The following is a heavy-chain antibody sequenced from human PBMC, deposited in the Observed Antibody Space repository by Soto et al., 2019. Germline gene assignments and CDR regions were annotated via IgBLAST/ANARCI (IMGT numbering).Heavy chain of an antibody. Sequence: QVQLVESGGGVVQPGRSLRLSCAASGFTFSSYGMHWVRQAPGKGLEWVAVISYDGSNKYYADSVKGRFTISRDNSKNTRYLQMNSLRTKDTAVYYGATDSGHYDSWTADYWGQGTLVTVSS. CDR2: ISYDGSNK. D-gene: IGHD3-9*01. V-gene: IGHV3-30*03. CDR1: GFTFSSYG. CDR3: ATDSGHYDSWTADY. J-gene: IGHJ4*02.